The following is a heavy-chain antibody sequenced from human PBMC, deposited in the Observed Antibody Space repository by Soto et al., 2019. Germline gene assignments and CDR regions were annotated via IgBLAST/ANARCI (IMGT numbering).Heavy chain of an antibody. Sequence: SETLSLTCTVPGGSISSYYWSWIRQPPGKGLEWIGYIYYSGSTNYNPSLKSRVTIPVDTSKNQFSLKLSSVTAADTAVYYCAREVPEAGIDYWGQGTLVTVSS. CDR2: IYYSGST. CDR1: GGSISSYY. J-gene: IGHJ4*02. V-gene: IGHV4-59*01. CDR3: AREVPEAGIDY. D-gene: IGHD6-13*01.